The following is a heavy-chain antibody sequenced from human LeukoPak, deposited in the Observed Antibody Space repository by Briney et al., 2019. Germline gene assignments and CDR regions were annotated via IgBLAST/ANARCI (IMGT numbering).Heavy chain of an antibody. Sequence: GGSLRLSCTASGFTFGDYAMSWVREAPGEGLEGVGLIRSIAYGGTTEYAASVKGRFSISRDDSKSIAYLQMNSLKTEDTAVYYCTGDRYTSTWYGYFQHWGQGTLVTVSS. CDR2: IRSIAYGGTT. V-gene: IGHV3-49*04. CDR3: TGDRYTSTWYGYFQH. J-gene: IGHJ1*01. CDR1: GFTFGDYA. D-gene: IGHD6-13*01.